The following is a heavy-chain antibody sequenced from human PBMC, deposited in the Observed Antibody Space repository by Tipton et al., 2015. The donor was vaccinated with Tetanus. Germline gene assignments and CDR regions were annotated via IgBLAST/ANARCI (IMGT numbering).Heavy chain of an antibody. CDR3: ARANNDYPKKGPFDY. CDR1: GGSVSRSSHY. CDR2: VYHSGST. D-gene: IGHD5-12*01. J-gene: IGHJ4*02. Sequence: TLSLTCTVSGGSVSRSSHYWTWIRQPPGKELEWVGHVYHSGSTNYHPSLKSRLTISVDTSKNQFSLNLRSVITADTAVYYCARANNDYPKKGPFDYWGQGILVTVSS. V-gene: IGHV4-61*01.